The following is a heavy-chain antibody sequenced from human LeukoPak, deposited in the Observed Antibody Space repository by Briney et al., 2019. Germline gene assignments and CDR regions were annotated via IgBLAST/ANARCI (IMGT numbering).Heavy chain of an antibody. CDR3: ARGWDYDILTGYYFSLSFDY. D-gene: IGHD3-9*01. CDR1: GGTFSSYA. V-gene: IGHV1-69*04. CDR2: IIPILGIA. Sequence: SMKVSCKASGGTFSSYAISWVRQAPEQGLEWMGRIIPILGIANYAQKFQGRVTITADKSTSTAYMELSSLRSEDTAVYYCARGWDYDILTGYYFSLSFDYWGQGTLVTVSS. J-gene: IGHJ4*02.